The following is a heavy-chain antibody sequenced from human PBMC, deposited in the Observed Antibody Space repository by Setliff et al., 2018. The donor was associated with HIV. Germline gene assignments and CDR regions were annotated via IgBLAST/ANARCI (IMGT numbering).Heavy chain of an antibody. V-gene: IGHV3-74*01. Sequence: GSLRLSCVASGFTFTSYWMHWVRQVPGKGPVWVSCISNDETTTNYADSVKGRFTVSRDNAKNTVYLQMNSLRAEDTAVYYCVRGPIHGGFDFWGQGALVTVPQ. J-gene: IGHJ4*02. CDR2: ISNDETTT. CDR1: GFTFTSYW. CDR3: VRGPIHGGFDF. D-gene: IGHD3-16*01.